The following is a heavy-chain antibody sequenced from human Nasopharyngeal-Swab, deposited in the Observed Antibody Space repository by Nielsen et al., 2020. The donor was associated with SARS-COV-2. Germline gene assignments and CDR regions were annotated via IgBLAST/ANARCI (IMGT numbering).Heavy chain of an antibody. J-gene: IGHJ4*02. CDR2: IYYSGST. V-gene: IGHV4-31*03. Sequence: SETLSLTCTVSGGSISSGGYYWSWIRQHPGKGLEWIGYIYYSGSTYYNPSLKSRVTISVDTSKNQFSLKLSSVTAADTAVYYCARALMITFGGVIVRGSRGFDYWGQGTLVTVSS. CDR3: ARALMITFGGVIVRGSRGFDY. CDR1: GGSISSGGYY. D-gene: IGHD3-16*02.